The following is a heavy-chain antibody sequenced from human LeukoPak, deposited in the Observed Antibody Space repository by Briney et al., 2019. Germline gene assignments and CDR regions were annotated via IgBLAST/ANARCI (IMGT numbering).Heavy chain of an antibody. CDR1: GYTFTSYG. Sequence: ASVKVSCKASGYTFTSYGISWVRQAPGQGLEWVGWISAYNGNTNYAQKLQGRVTMTTDTSTSTAYMGLRSLRSDDTAVYYCAREGLDSSSWYFDFDYWGQGTLVTVSS. CDR2: ISAYNGNT. V-gene: IGHV1-18*01. CDR3: AREGLDSSSWYFDFDY. D-gene: IGHD6-13*01. J-gene: IGHJ4*02.